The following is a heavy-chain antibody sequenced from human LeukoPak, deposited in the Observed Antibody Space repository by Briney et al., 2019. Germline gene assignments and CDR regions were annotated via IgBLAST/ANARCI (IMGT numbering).Heavy chain of an antibody. V-gene: IGHV3-74*01. D-gene: IGHD2-2*01. J-gene: IGHJ4*02. CDR2: IKGDGSGT. CDR1: GFTSFSNYW. CDR3: ARDRNYQLSPP. Sequence: GGSLRLSCAASGFTSFSNYWIHWVRQAPGKGLVWVSRIKGDGSGTIYADSVKGRFTISRDNARNTVYLQMNSLRVEDTAVYYCARDRNYQLSPPWGPGTLVTVSS.